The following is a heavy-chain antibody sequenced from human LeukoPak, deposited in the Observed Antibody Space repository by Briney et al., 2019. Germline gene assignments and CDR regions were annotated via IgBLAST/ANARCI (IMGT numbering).Heavy chain of an antibody. CDR1: GFTFSSYA. V-gene: IGHV3-23*01. CDR2: ISGSGGST. Sequence: GGSLRLSCAASGFTFSSYAMSWVRQAPGKGLEWVSAISGSGGSTYYADSVKGRFTISRDNSKNTLYLQMSSLRAEDTAVYYCARAAYGIKGSAYDIWGRGTKVTVSS. CDR3: ARAAYGIKGSAYDI. J-gene: IGHJ3*02. D-gene: IGHD4-17*01.